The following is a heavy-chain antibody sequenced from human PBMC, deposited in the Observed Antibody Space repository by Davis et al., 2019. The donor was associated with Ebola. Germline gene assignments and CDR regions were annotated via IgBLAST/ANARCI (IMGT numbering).Heavy chain of an antibody. Sequence: GGSLRLSCAASGFTFSSYGMHWVRQAPGKGLEWVAFIRYDGSNKYYADSVKGRFTISRDNSKNTLYLQMSSLRVEDTAVYYCVKGDYGDYVGPYNWFDPWGQGILVTVSS. CDR1: GFTFSSYG. D-gene: IGHD4-17*01. CDR2: IRYDGSNK. CDR3: VKGDYGDYVGPYNWFDP. V-gene: IGHV3-30*02. J-gene: IGHJ5*02.